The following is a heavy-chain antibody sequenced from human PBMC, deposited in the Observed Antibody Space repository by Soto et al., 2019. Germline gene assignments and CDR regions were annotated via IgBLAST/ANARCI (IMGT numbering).Heavy chain of an antibody. CDR3: ASRLAARATSFEY. D-gene: IGHD6-6*01. CDR1: TGSISNYY. CDR2: IYYSGNT. V-gene: IGHV4-59*01. Sequence: SETLSLTCTVSTGSISNYYWSWFRQPPGKGLEWIGYIYYSGNTNYNPSLKSRVTISVDTSKNQFSLKLSSVTAADTAVYYWASRLAARATSFEYWGQGTLVTVSS. J-gene: IGHJ4*02.